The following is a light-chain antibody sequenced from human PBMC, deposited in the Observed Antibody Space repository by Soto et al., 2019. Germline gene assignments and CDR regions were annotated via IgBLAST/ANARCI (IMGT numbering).Light chain of an antibody. CDR3: QQYGSSPRIT. Sequence: VLTQSPGTLSLSPGERATLSCRASQSVSSSYLAWYQQKPGQAPRLVMYGASSRATGIPDRFSGSGSGADFSLTISRLEPEDFAVYYCQQYGSSPRITFGQGTRLEIK. J-gene: IGKJ5*01. CDR2: GAS. CDR1: QSVSSSY. V-gene: IGKV3-20*01.